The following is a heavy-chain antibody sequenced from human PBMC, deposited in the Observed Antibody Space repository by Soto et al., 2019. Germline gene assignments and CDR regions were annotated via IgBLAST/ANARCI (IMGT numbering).Heavy chain of an antibody. V-gene: IGHV3-7*01. Sequence: GALRLSCAASGFKLGTYWMAWVRQTPGKGLEFVANIRQDGNEINYVDSVKGRLTISGDNAKNSLFLQMNSLRDDDTAVYFCGTDQWGGAFDIGGQGTMVTVSS. CDR3: GTDQWGGAFDI. CDR2: IRQDGNEI. CDR1: GFKLGTYW. J-gene: IGHJ3*02. D-gene: IGHD3-10*01.